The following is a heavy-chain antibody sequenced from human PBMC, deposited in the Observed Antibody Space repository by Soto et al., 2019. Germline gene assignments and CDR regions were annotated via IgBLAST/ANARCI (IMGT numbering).Heavy chain of an antibody. V-gene: IGHV3-23*01. CDR2: ISGSGGST. Sequence: GESLKISCAASGFTFSSYAMSWVRQAPGKGLEWVSAISGSGGSTYYADSVKGRFTISRDNSKNTLYLQMNSLRAEDTAVYYCAKRMDDYSNYGTFVYYYGMDVWGQGTTVTVSS. D-gene: IGHD4-4*01. CDR1: GFTFSSYA. J-gene: IGHJ6*02. CDR3: AKRMDDYSNYGTFVYYYGMDV.